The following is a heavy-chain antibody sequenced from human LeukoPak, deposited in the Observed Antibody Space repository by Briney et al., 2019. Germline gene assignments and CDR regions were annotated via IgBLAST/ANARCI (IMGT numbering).Heavy chain of an antibody. D-gene: IGHD2-2*02. CDR1: GYSISSGYY. V-gene: IGHV4-38-2*02. CDR3: ARGGYCSSTSCYRREQLQYNWFDP. J-gene: IGHJ5*02. CDR2: IYHSGST. Sequence: SETLSLTCTVSGYSISSGYYWGWIRQPPGKGLEWIGSIYHSGSTNHNPSLKSRVTISVDTSKNQFSLKLSSVTAADTAVYYCARGGYCSSTSCYRREQLQYNWFDPWGQGTLVTVSS.